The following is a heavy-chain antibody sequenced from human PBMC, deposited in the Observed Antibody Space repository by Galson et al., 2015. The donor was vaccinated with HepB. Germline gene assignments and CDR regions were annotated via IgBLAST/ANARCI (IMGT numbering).Heavy chain of an antibody. CDR3: AKDPYLYSALAGTMAGFDY. D-gene: IGHD6-19*01. J-gene: IGHJ4*02. Sequence: SLRLSCAASGFIFSNYGMHWVRQAPGKGLEWVAVISYAGSNKYYADSVKGRFTISRDNSKNTLYLQMNSLRAEDTALYYCAKDPYLYSALAGTMAGFDYWGQGTLVTVSS. V-gene: IGHV3-30*18. CDR2: ISYAGSNK. CDR1: GFIFSNYG.